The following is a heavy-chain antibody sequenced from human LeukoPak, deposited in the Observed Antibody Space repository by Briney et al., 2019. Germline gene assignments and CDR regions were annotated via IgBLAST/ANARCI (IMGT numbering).Heavy chain of an antibody. V-gene: IGHV3-30*03. CDR2: ISYDGSNK. J-gene: IGHJ6*04. D-gene: IGHD4-17*01. CDR1: GFTFSSYG. Sequence: GGSLRLSCAASGFTFSSYGMHWVRQAPGKGLEWVAVISYDGSNKYYADSVKGRFTISRDNSKNTLYLQMNSLRAEDTAVYYCARELRATVTNYYYYGMDVWGKGTTVTVSS. CDR3: ARELRATVTNYYYYGMDV.